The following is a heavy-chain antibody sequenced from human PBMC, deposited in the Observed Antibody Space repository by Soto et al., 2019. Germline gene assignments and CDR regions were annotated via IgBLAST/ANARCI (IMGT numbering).Heavy chain of an antibody. CDR1: GGSISSGGYS. D-gene: IGHD1-26*01. V-gene: IGHV4-30-2*01. Sequence: SEILSLTCAVSGGSISSGGYSWSWIRQPPGKGLEWIGYIYHSGSTYYNPSLKSRVTISVDRSKNQFSLKLSSVTAADTAVYYCARAGGSYQEYYFDYWGQGTLVTVSS. J-gene: IGHJ4*02. CDR3: ARAGGSYQEYYFDY. CDR2: IYHSGST.